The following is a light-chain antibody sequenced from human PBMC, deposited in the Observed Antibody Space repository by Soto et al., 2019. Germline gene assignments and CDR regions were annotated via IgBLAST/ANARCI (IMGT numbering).Light chain of an antibody. CDR1: QSVRSN. CDR2: GAS. J-gene: IGKJ1*01. V-gene: IGKV3-15*01. CDR3: QQYNNWPRT. Sequence: EIVMTQSPATLSVSPGERATISCRASQSVRSNFAWYQQKPGQAPRLLIYGASTRATGIPARFSGSGSWTEFTLTISSLQSEDFAVYYCQQYNNWPRTFGQGTKVEIK.